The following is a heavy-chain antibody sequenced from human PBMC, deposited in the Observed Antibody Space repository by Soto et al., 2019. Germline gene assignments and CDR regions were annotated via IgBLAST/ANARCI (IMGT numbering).Heavy chain of an antibody. V-gene: IGHV4-59*08. CDR3: ASLEGFSSSSWFDP. Sequence: QVQLQESGPGLVKPSETLSLTCTVSGGSISTYYWNWIRQPPGKGPEWIGHIFYSGSTNYNPSLRSRLTMSVDTSKNPLSLKLTSVTAADTAVYYCASLEGFSSSSWFDPWGQGTLVTVSS. CDR1: GGSISTYY. D-gene: IGHD6-13*01. J-gene: IGHJ5*02. CDR2: IFYSGST.